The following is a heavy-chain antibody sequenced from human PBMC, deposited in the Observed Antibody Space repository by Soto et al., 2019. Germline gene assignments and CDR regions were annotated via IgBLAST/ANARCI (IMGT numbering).Heavy chain of an antibody. D-gene: IGHD5-18*01. Sequence: GGSLRLSCAASGFTFSTYTMSWVRQIPGKGLEWVSAIFGGSGGSTYADSVKGRFTISRDNSENTLYLQMNSLRAEDTAVYYCAKDLYVDTAMVTYYYYYGMDVWGQGTTVTVSS. CDR1: GFTFSTYT. CDR2: IFGGSGGS. J-gene: IGHJ6*02. V-gene: IGHV3-23*01. CDR3: AKDLYVDTAMVTYYYYYGMDV.